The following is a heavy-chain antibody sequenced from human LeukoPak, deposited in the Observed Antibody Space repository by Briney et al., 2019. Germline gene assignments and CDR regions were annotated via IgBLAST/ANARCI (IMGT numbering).Heavy chain of an antibody. J-gene: IGHJ4*02. V-gene: IGHV3-48*04. Sequence: GGSLRLSCAASGFTFSSYSMNWVRQAPGKGLEWVSYISSSSSTIYYADSVKGRFTISRDNAKNSLYLQMNSLRAEDTAVYYCARDKLGSGYYPHYFDYWGQGTLVTVSS. CDR3: ARDKLGSGYYPHYFDY. D-gene: IGHD3-22*01. CDR2: ISSSSSTI. CDR1: GFTFSSYS.